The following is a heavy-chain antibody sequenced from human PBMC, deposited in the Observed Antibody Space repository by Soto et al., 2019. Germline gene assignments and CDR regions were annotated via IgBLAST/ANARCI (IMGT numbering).Heavy chain of an antibody. CDR2: IYWDDDK. CDR1: GFSLSTTGVG. CDR3: AHRDSSGWSDAFDI. V-gene: IGHV2-5*02. Sequence: QITLQESGPTLVKPTQTLTLTCTFSGFSLSTTGVGVGWIRQPPGKALEWLALIYWDDDKGYSPSLKSRLTITRDTSKNQVVLTMTNMDPVDTATYYCAHRDSSGWSDAFDIWGQGTMVTVSS. J-gene: IGHJ3*02. D-gene: IGHD6-19*01.